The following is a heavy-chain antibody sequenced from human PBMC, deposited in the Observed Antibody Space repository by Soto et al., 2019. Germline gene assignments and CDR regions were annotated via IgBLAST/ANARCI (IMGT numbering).Heavy chain of an antibody. CDR3: AKDQTDVTLFDD. J-gene: IGHJ4*02. CDR2: IYSGGST. V-gene: IGHV3-53*01. D-gene: IGHD2-21*02. Sequence: GGSLRLSCAASGFTVSSNYMSWVRQAPGKGLEWVSVIYSGGSTYDADSVKGRFTISRDNSKNTLYLQMNSLRAEDTAVYYCAKDQTDVTLFDDWGQGTLVTVSS. CDR1: GFTVSSNY.